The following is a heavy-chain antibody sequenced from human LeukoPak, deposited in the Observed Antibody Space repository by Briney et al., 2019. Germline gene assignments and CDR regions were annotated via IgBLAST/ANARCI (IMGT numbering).Heavy chain of an antibody. CDR3: AKDHSSSWYEFDY. CDR1: GFTFSSSA. CDR2: ISGSGGST. D-gene: IGHD6-13*01. J-gene: IGHJ4*02. Sequence: GGSLRLSCAASGFTFSSSAMSWVRQAPGKGLEWVSAISGSGGSTYYADSVKGRFTISRDNSKNALYLQMNSLRAEDTAVYYCAKDHSSSWYEFDYWGQGTLVTVSS. V-gene: IGHV3-23*01.